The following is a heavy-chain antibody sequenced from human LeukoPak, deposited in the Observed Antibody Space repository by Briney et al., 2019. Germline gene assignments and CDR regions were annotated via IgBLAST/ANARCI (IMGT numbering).Heavy chain of an antibody. CDR3: ARLPSTDYSIDY. D-gene: IGHD3-22*01. CDR1: GGSMGNAIYW. J-gene: IGHJ4*02. CDR2: ISYNGIT. V-gene: IGHV4-39*01. Sequence: SETLSLTCLVSGGSMGNAIYWWGWFRPPPGEGLAWIASISYNGITSYNPSLRSRVTISIDTSKKQLSLSLTSMTAADTAIYYCARLPSTDYSIDYWGQGTLVTVSA.